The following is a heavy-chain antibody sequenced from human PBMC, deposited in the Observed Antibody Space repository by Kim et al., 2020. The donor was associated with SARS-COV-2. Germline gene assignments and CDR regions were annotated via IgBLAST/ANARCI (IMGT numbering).Heavy chain of an antibody. D-gene: IGHD4-17*01. J-gene: IGHJ4*02. CDR3: AREADYGGKFDY. V-gene: IGHV3-30*15. Sequence: YYADSVKGRLTTSRDNSKNTLYLQMSSLRAEDTAVYYCAREADYGGKFDYWGQGTLVTVSS.